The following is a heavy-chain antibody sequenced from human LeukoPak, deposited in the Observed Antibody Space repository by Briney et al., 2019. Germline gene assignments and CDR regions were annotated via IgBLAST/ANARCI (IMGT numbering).Heavy chain of an antibody. V-gene: IGHV3-30*18. D-gene: IGHD2-15*01. CDR3: AKAVAVAATKPFTYFQH. CDR2: ISYDGSNK. Sequence: GGSLRLSCAASGFTFSSYGMHWVRQAPGKGLEWVAVISYDGSNKYYADSVKGRFTISRDNSKNTLYLQMNSLRAEDTAVYYCAKAVAVAATKPFTYFQHWGQGTLVTVSS. J-gene: IGHJ1*01. CDR1: GFTFSSYG.